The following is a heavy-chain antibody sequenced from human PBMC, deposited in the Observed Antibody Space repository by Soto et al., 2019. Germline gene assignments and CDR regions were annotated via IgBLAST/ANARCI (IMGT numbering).Heavy chain of an antibody. CDR2: ITGSGGDT. V-gene: IGHV3-23*01. Sequence: GGSLRLSCAASGFTFSDYAMSWVRQAPGKGLEWVSAITGSGGDTFHADSVKGRFTISRDNSKTTVFLQMNRLGADDTAVYYCAKGSASGSPYYFDFWGQGTLVTVS. J-gene: IGHJ4*02. CDR1: GFTFSDYA. D-gene: IGHD6-25*01. CDR3: AKGSASGSPYYFDF.